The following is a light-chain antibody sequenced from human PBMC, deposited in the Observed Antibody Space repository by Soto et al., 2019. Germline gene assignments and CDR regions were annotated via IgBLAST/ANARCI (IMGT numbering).Light chain of an antibody. CDR1: QSVSSSY. CDR2: GAS. Sequence: EVVLTQSPATLSVSPGERATLSCRAIQSVSSSYLAWYQQKPGQAPRLLIYGASSRATGIPDRFSGSGSGTDFTLTISRLEPEDFAVYYCQQYNNWPPGTFGQGTKVDNK. J-gene: IGKJ1*01. CDR3: QQYNNWPPGT. V-gene: IGKV3-20*01.